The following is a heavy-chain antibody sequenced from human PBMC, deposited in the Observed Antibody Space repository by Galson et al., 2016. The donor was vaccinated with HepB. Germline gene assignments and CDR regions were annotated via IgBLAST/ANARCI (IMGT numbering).Heavy chain of an antibody. D-gene: IGHD1-26*01. CDR2: IIPMFGTA. CDR1: GYTFTGYA. Sequence: SVKVSCKASGYTFTGYAISWVRQAPGQGLEWMGGIIPMFGTADYAQKFQGRVTITADESTKTAYMELSSLRSEDSAMYYCAREGATSIGGFGYWGQGTLVTVSS. J-gene: IGHJ4*02. CDR3: AREGATSIGGFGY. V-gene: IGHV1-69*13.